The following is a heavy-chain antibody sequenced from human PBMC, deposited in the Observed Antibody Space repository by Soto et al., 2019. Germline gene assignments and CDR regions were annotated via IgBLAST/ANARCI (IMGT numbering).Heavy chain of an antibody. CDR3: ARTRSAWSDFHYYSLDV. CDR1: GFTFDSYG. CDR2: ISYDSTKT. D-gene: IGHD1-26*01. V-gene: IGHV3-30*03. Sequence: GGSLRLSCAASGFTFDSYGMHWVRQGPGNGLEWVAFISYDSTKTYYADSVKGRFTISRDNSNSALYVQMNSLTGEDTAVYYCARTRSAWSDFHYYSLDVWGQGTTVTVSS. J-gene: IGHJ6*02.